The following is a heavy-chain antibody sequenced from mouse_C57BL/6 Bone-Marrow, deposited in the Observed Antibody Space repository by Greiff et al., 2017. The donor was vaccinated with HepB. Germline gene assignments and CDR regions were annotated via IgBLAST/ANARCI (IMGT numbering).Heavy chain of an antibody. V-gene: IGHV1-55*01. J-gene: IGHJ4*01. CDR3: ARSGLPYYYAMDY. CDR1: GYTFTSYW. CDR2: IYPGSGST. Sequence: VQLQQSGAELVKPGASVKMSCKASGYTFTSYWITWVKQRPGQGLEWIGDIYPGSGSTNYHEKFKSKATLTVDTSSSTAYMQLSSLTSEDSAVYYWARSGLPYYYAMDYWGQGTSVTVSS. D-gene: IGHD2-4*01.